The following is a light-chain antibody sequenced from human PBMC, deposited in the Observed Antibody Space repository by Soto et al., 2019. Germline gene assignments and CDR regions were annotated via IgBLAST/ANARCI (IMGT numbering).Light chain of an antibody. CDR2: GAS. CDR1: QSVSSTY. J-gene: IGKJ1*01. Sequence: EIVLTQSPGTLSLSPGERATLSCRASQSVSSTYLIWYQQKPGQAPRLLIYGASSRATGVPGRFSGSGSGTDFTLTISSLEPEDFEVYYCQQYYNWPRTFGQGTKVDIK. CDR3: QQYYNWPRT. V-gene: IGKV3-20*01.